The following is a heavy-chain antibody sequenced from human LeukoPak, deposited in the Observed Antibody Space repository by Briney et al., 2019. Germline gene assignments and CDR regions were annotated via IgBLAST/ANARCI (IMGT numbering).Heavy chain of an antibody. V-gene: IGHV3-48*01. D-gene: IGHD7-27*01. J-gene: IGHJ4*02. Sequence: HPGGSLRLSCAACGFSFRTYSMNWLRQAPGKGVEWVSYICGGTGVIYSTDSVKGRFTISRDDAKSSVYLQINSRRAEDTAVYYWGTGDSRFDFWGERILVTVSS. CDR2: ICGGTGVI. CDR1: GFSFRTYS. CDR3: GTGDSRFDF.